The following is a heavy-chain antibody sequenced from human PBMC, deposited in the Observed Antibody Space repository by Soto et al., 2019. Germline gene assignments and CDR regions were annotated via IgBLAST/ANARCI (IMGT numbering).Heavy chain of an antibody. CDR3: ARQRPVFYGDYVRGYFDY. CDR2: IYPGDSDT. CDR1: GYSFTSYW. J-gene: IGHJ4*02. V-gene: IGHV5-51*01. Sequence: GESLKISCKGSGYSFTSYWIGWVRQMPGKGLEWMGIIYPGDSDTRYSPSFRGQVTISADKSISTAYLQWSSLKASDTAMYYCARQRPVFYGDYVRGYFDYWGQGTLVTVSS. D-gene: IGHD4-17*01.